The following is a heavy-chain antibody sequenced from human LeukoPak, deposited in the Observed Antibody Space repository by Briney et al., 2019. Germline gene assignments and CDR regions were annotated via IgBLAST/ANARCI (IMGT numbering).Heavy chain of an antibody. CDR3: VRGTEIMETLWRGRAPPYAFDI. CDR2: TNANSGGS. D-gene: IGHD3-3*01. V-gene: IGHV1-2*02. J-gene: IGHJ3*02. Sequence: ASVKVSCKASGYIFSDYYIHWVRQAPGQGLEWMGWTNANSGGSKYAQKFQGRVTMTRGKSISTAYLELSGSDDTAVYYCVRGTEIMETLWRGRAPPYAFDIWGQGTMVTVSS. CDR1: GYIFSDYY.